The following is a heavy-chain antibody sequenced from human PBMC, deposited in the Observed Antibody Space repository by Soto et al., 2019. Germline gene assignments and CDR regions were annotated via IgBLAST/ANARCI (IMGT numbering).Heavy chain of an antibody. V-gene: IGHV1-3*01. D-gene: IGHD4-4*01. CDR2: INAGNGDT. Sequence: ASVKVSCKTSGYIFTSYAMHWVLQAPGQRLEWMGWINAGNGDTKYSQKFQGRVTIIRDTSANTAFMELSSLRSEDTAIYYCARELQGLYYFDFWGQGTLVTVSS. CDR3: ARELQGLYYFDF. J-gene: IGHJ4*02. CDR1: GYIFTSYA.